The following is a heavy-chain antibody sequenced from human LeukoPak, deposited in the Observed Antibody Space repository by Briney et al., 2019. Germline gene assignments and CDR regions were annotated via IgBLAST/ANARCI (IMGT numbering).Heavy chain of an antibody. CDR3: AKDWDPDY. D-gene: IGHD1-26*01. CDR2: ISFDGSNK. J-gene: IGHJ4*02. V-gene: IGHV3-33*06. CDR1: GFTFSSFG. Sequence: PGMSLRLSCAASGFTFSSFGVHWVRQAPGKGLEWVAVISFDGSNKYYGDSVKGRFTISRDNSKNTLYLQMNSLRAEDTAVYYCAKDWDPDYWGQGTLVTVSS.